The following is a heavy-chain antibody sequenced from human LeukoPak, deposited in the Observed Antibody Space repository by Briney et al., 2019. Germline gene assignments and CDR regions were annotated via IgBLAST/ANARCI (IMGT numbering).Heavy chain of an antibody. D-gene: IGHD2-8*02. CDR3: SRLPTDLLAFDY. Sequence: PSETLSLTCSVSGGSISSSSHDWGWIRQPPGKGLEWIGSIYYSGDTYYNPTLKSRVTISVDTSKNQFSLKLSSVTAAGTAVYYCSRLPTDLLAFDYWGQGTLVTVSS. J-gene: IGHJ4*02. CDR1: GGSISSSSHD. CDR2: IYYSGDT. V-gene: IGHV4-39*01.